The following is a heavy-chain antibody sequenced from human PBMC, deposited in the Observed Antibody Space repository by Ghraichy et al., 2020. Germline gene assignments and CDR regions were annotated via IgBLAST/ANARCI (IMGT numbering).Heavy chain of an antibody. CDR1: GFTFGDYA. V-gene: IGHV3-49*03. CDR2: IRSKAYGGTT. D-gene: IGHD1-26*01. J-gene: IGHJ4*02. Sequence: GGSLRLSCTASGFTFGDYAMSWFRQAPGKGLEWVGFIRSKAYGGTTEYAASVKGRFTISRDDSKSIAYLQMNSLKTEDTAVYYCTRANAYSGSYPPWYYFDYWGQGTLVTVSS. CDR3: TRANAYSGSYPPWYYFDY.